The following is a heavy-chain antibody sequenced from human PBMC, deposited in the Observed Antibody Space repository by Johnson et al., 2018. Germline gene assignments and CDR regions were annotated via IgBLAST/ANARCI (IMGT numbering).Heavy chain of an antibody. CDR1: GFILSKYG. J-gene: IGHJ3*02. CDR3: TSDAFHI. V-gene: IGHV3-64*01. Sequence: VQLLESGGGSAQPGGSLRLSCVASGFILSKYGLNWVRPAPGKGLEHVSPISTEGGITGYANSGKGRFTITRDNSKNTLFLQMGGLRTEDTAVYYCTSDAFHIWGQGTMVTVSS. CDR2: ISTEGGIT.